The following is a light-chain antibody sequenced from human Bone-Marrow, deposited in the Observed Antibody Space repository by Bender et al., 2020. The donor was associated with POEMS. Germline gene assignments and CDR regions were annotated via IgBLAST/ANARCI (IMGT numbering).Light chain of an antibody. V-gene: IGLV1-36*01. CDR3: EAWDDSMNGVV. J-gene: IGLJ2*01. CDR2: YDD. Sequence: QSVLTQPPSVSEAPRQRVTISCFVCSSNIGNNAVNLYQQVPGKAPELLIYYDDLLSSGVSDRFSGSKSGTSASLTISGLQLEDEADYYCEAWDDSMNGVVFGGGTKLTVL. CDR1: SSNIGNNA.